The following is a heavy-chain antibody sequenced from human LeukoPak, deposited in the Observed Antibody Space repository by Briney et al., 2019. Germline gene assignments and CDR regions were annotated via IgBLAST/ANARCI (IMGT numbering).Heavy chain of an antibody. CDR2: INPSGGST. J-gene: IGHJ6*04. CDR1: GYTFTSYY. CDR3: ASSTRGIVVAYYYYGMDV. V-gene: IGHV1-46*01. Sequence: ASVKVSCKASGYTFTSYYMHWVRQAPGQGLEWMGIINPSGGSTSYAQKFQGRVTMTRDTSTSTVYMELSSLRSEDTAVYYCASSTRGIVVAYYYYGMDVWGKGTTVTVSS. D-gene: IGHD2-15*01.